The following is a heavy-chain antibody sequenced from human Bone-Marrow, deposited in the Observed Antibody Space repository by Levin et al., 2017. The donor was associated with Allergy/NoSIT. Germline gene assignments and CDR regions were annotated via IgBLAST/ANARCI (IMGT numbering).Heavy chain of an antibody. V-gene: IGHV4-30-4*01. D-gene: IGHD3-22*01. J-gene: IGHJ6*02. CDR1: GASISSNDYY. CDR2: IYSSGNT. CDR3: ARDRDYYDSSGYDIVYYGMDV. Sequence: PSETLSLTCTVSGASISSNDYYWSWIRQPPGKGLEWIGYIYSSGNTHYNPSLKSRVTMSLDASKNQISLKLNSVTAADTAVYYCARDRDYYDSSGYDIVYYGMDVRGQGTTVTVSS.